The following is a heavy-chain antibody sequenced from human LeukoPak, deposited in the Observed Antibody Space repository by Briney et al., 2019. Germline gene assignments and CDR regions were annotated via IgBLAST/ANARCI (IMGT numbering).Heavy chain of an antibody. J-gene: IGHJ4*02. V-gene: IGHV4-39*01. D-gene: IGHD5-12*01. Sequence: SETLSLTCTVSGGSISSSSYYWGWNRQPPGKGLEWIGSIYYSGSTYYNPSLKSRVTVSVDTSKNQFSLKLSSVTAADTAVYYCARLDIVATSASDYWGQGTLVNVSS. CDR2: IYYSGST. CDR1: GGSISSSSYY. CDR3: ARLDIVATSASDY.